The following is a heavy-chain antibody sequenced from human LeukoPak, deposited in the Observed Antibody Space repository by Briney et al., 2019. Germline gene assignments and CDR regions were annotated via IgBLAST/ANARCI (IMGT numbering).Heavy chain of an antibody. J-gene: IGHJ4*02. CDR2: INHSGST. D-gene: IGHD1-26*01. V-gene: IGHV4-34*01. Sequence: SETLSLTCAVYGGSFSGYYWSWIRQPPGKGLEWIGEINHSGSTNYNPSLKSRVTISVDTSKNQFSLKLSSVTAADTAVYYCARVQFELTKDFDYWGQGTLVTVSS. CDR1: GGSFSGYY. CDR3: ARVQFELTKDFDY.